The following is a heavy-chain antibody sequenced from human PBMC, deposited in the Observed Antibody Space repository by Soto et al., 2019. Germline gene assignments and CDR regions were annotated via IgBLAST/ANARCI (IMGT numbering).Heavy chain of an antibody. CDR3: ARVPHTRRPS. V-gene: IGHV4-59*01. CDR2: IYYSGST. D-gene: IGHD1-26*01. CDR1: GGSISSYY. J-gene: IGHJ1*01. Sequence: PSETLSLTCTVSGGSISSYYWSWIRQPPGKGLEWIGYIYYSGSTNYNPSLKSRVTISVDTSKNQFSLKLSSVTAADTAVYYCARVPHTRRPSWGQGTLVTVSS.